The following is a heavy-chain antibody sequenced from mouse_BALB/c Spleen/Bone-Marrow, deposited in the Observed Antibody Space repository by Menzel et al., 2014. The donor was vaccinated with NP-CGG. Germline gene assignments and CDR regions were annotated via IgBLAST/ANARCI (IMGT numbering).Heavy chain of an antibody. CDR1: GYSFTGYT. CDR2: INPYNGGT. D-gene: IGHD2-10*01. V-gene: IGHV1-18*01. CDR3: ARGPYYGYYFDY. Sequence: DVKLQESGPELVKPGASMKISCKASGYSFTGYTMNWVKQSHGKNLEWIGLINPYNGGTSYNQKFKGKATLTVDKSSSTAYMELLSLTSEDSVVYCCARGPYYGYYFDYWGQGTTLTVSS. J-gene: IGHJ2*01.